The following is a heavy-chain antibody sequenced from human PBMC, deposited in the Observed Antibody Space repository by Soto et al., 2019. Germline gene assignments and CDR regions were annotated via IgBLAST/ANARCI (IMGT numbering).Heavy chain of an antibody. CDR1: GGTFRSYA. CDR3: AGEVGATENYYSYGMDV. J-gene: IGHJ6*02. V-gene: IGHV1-69*01. Sequence: QVQLVQSGAEVKKPGSSVKVSCKASGGTFRSYAISWVRQAPGQGLEWMGGIIPIFGTANYAQQFQGRVTITADESTSTADMELSSLRSEDTAVYYCAGEVGATENYYSYGMDVGGQGTTVTVSS. D-gene: IGHD1-26*01. CDR2: IIPIFGTA.